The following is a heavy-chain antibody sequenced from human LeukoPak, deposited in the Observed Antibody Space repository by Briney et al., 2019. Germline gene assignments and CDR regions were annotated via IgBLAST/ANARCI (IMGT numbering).Heavy chain of an antibody. V-gene: IGHV3-48*03. D-gene: IGHD7-27*01. CDR2: ISSGSTI. CDR1: GFTFSSYE. CDR3: ARETGENAFDI. J-gene: IGHJ3*02. Sequence: PGGSLRLSCAASGFTFSSYEMNWVRQAPGKGLEWVSYISSGSTIYYADSVKGRFTISRDNAKNSLYLQMNSLRAEDTAVYYCARETGENAFDIWGQGTMVTVSS.